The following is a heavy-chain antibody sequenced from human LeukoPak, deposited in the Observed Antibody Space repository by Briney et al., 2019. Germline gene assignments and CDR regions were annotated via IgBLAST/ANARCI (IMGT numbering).Heavy chain of an antibody. V-gene: IGHV4-59*08. D-gene: IGHD3-10*01. CDR2: IQYSGST. CDR3: ARSPRGTEYFHH. J-gene: IGHJ1*01. CDR1: GDSVSSYY. Sequence: PSETLSLTCTVSGDSVSSYYWSWIRQPPGKGLEWIGYIQYSGSTNYNPSLKSRVTISGDTSKNQFSLKLSSVTAADTAVYYCARSPRGTEYFHHCGQGTLVTVSS.